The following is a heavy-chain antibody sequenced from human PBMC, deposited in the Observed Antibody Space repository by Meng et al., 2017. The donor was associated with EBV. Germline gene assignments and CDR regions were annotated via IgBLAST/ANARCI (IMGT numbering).Heavy chain of an antibody. J-gene: IGHJ4*02. V-gene: IGHV1-69*01. Sequence: VQLVQSAAGGKKPGSAVKGACKTSGGPFRDDAISWVRQAPGRGLEGLGGFLLRLSEPNYAQKFHGRVKITADESTSTHYMDLSSLRSEDTAIYYCASESGRGYTPDYWGQGTLVTVVS. CDR3: ASESGRGYTPDY. D-gene: IGHD3-10*01. CDR1: GGPFRDDA. CDR2: FLLRLSEP.